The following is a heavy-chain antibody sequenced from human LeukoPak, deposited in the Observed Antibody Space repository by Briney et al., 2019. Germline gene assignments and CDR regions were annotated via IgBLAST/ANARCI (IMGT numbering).Heavy chain of an antibody. CDR1: GFTFSRDG. V-gene: IGHV3-30*18. D-gene: IGHD5/OR15-5a*01. Sequence: QPGRSLRLSCAASGFTFSRDGMHWVRQAPGKGLEWVAVISNDETNKYYTDSVRGRFTISRANSKNMVYLQMNSLRVEDTAVYYCAKEGQRGSYGVYNDYHWGQGTLVTVSS. CDR2: ISNDETNK. J-gene: IGHJ5*02. CDR3: AKEGQRGSYGVYNDYH.